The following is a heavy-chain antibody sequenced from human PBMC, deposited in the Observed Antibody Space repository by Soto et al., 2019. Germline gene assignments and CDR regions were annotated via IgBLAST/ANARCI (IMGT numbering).Heavy chain of an antibody. CDR2: INHSGST. CDR3: ARDYYYGMDV. J-gene: IGHJ6*02. CDR1: GGSFSCYY. V-gene: IGHV4-34*01. Sequence: PSETLSLTCAVYGGSFSCYYWSWIRQPPGKGLEWIGEINHSGSTNYNPSLKSRVTISVDTSKNQFSLKLSSVTAADTAVYYCARDYYYGMDVWGQGTTVTVSS.